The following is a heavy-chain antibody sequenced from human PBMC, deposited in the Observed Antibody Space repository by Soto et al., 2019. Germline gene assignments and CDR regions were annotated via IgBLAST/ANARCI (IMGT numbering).Heavy chain of an antibody. J-gene: IGHJ6*02. V-gene: IGHV1-69*13. D-gene: IGHD3-10*01. Sequence: SVKVSCKASGGTFSSYAISWVRQAPGQGLEWMGGIIPIFGTANYAQKFQGRVTITADESTSTAYMELSSLRAEDTAVYYSARDGYGQLLWFGVHPAPNYYSGMDVWRQGPTVTVSS. CDR2: IIPIFGTA. CDR1: GGTFSSYA. CDR3: ARDGYGQLLWFGVHPAPNYYSGMDV.